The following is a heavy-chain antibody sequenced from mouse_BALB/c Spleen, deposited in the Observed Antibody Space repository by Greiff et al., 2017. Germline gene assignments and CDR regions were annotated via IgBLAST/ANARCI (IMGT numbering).Heavy chain of an antibody. Sequence: VQLKESGPGLVKPSQSLSLTCTVTGYSITSDYAWNWIRQFPGNKLEWMGYISYSGSTSYNPSLKSRISITRDTSKNQFFLQLNSVTTEDTATYYCARRRDYYGSSYVGAMDYWGQGTSVTVSS. CDR1: GYSITSDYA. D-gene: IGHD1-1*01. J-gene: IGHJ4*01. V-gene: IGHV3-2*02. CDR3: ARRRDYYGSSYVGAMDY. CDR2: ISYSGST.